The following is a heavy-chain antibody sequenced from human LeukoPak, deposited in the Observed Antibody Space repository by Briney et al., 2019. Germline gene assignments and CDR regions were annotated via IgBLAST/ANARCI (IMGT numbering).Heavy chain of an antibody. D-gene: IGHD1-7*01. Sequence: GGSLRLSCAASGFTFSSYGMHWVRQAPGKGLEWVAVIWYDGSNKYYADSVKGRFTISRDNSKNTLYLQMNSLRAEDTAVYYCAKDSTGYNWNYGWWYYYYGMDVWGQGTTVTVSS. CDR3: AKDSTGYNWNYGWWYYYYGMDV. J-gene: IGHJ6*02. CDR2: IWYDGSNK. V-gene: IGHV3-30*02. CDR1: GFTFSSYG.